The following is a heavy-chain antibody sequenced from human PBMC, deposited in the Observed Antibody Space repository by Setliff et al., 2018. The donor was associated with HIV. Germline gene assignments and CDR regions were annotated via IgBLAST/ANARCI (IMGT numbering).Heavy chain of an antibody. CDR2: IYYSGST. CDR3: VRINYATWKGWGSSVGLDITYSYAYYMDV. D-gene: IGHD3-16*01. J-gene: IGHJ6*03. V-gene: IGHV4-61*10. Sequence: PAETLSLTCTVSGGSISSGTYYWNWVRQPAGKGLGWIGYIYYSGSTNYNPSLKSRVTISVDTSKNQFSLRMTSVTAADTAKYYCVRINYATWKGWGSSVGLDITYSYAYYMDVWGKGTTVTVSS. CDR1: GGSISSGTYY.